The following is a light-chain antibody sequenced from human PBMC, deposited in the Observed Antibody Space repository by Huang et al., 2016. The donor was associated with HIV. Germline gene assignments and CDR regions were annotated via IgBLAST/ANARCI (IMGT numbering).Light chain of an antibody. CDR3: QQYFTSPPLA. V-gene: IGKV1-NL1*01. Sequence: DIQMTQSPSSLSASVGDRVTITCRASQGISNSLAWYQQKPGRAPKLLVYAASRLGSGVPSRFSGRGSGTDYTLTISRLQPGDFATYYCQQYFTSPPLAFGGGTKVEIK. CDR2: AAS. CDR1: QGISNS. J-gene: IGKJ4*01.